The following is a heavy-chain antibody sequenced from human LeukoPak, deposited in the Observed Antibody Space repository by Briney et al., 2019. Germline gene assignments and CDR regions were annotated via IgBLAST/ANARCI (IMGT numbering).Heavy chain of an antibody. CDR1: GYTFTSYY. D-gene: IGHD7-27*01. V-gene: IGHV1-46*01. J-gene: IGHJ5*02. CDR2: INPSGVST. Sequence: GASVKASCKASGYTFTSYYMHWVRQAPGQGLEWMGIINPSGVSTIYAQIFQGRVTMTRDTSTSTVYMALSSLRSEDTAVYYCARGLGIGWFDPWGQGTLVTVSS. CDR3: ARGLGIGWFDP.